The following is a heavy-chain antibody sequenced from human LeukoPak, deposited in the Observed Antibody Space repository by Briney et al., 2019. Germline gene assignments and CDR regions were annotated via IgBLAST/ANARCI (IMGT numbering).Heavy chain of an antibody. CDR2: IYYSGST. CDR3: ARGGGSTDYYDSSGYF. D-gene: IGHD3-22*01. Sequence: SETLSLTCTVSGGPISSYYWSWIRQPPGKGLEWIGYIYYSGSTNYNPSLKSRVTISVDTSKNRFSLKLSSVTAADTAVYYCARGGGSTDYYDSSGYFWGQGTLVTVSS. J-gene: IGHJ4*02. V-gene: IGHV4-59*01. CDR1: GGPISSYY.